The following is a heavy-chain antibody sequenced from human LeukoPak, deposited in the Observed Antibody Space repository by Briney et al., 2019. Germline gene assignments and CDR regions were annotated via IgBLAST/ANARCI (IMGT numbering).Heavy chain of an antibody. D-gene: IGHD3-10*01. CDR2: ISGGGGST. J-gene: IGHJ4*02. Sequence: AGGSLRLSCAPSGFTFSSSAMSWVRQAPGKGLEWVSTISGGGGSTYYADSVKGRFTISRDNAKNSLYLQMNSLRAEDTAVYYCASGITMVRGVNTDYWGQGTLVTVSS. CDR3: ASGITMVRGVNTDY. V-gene: IGHV3-23*01. CDR1: GFTFSSSA.